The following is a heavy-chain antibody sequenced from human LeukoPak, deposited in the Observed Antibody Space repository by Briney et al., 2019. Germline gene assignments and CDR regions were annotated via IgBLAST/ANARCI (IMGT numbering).Heavy chain of an antibody. D-gene: IGHD6-19*01. Sequence: SETLSLTCAVYGGSFSGYYWSWIRQPPGKGLEWIGEINHSGSTNYNPSLKSRATISVDTSKNQFSLKLSSVTAADTAVYYCASPSGWYQGYFDYWGQGTLVTVSS. J-gene: IGHJ4*02. CDR3: ASPSGWYQGYFDY. CDR2: INHSGST. V-gene: IGHV4-34*01. CDR1: GGSFSGYY.